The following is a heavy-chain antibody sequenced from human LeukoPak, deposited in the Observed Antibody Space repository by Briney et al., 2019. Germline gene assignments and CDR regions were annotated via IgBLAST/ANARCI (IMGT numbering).Heavy chain of an antibody. V-gene: IGHV1-69*05. D-gene: IGHD3-9*01. J-gene: IGHJ5*02. CDR3: ARVAYYDILTGYLNWFDP. Sequence: SVKVSCKASGGTFSSYAISWLRQAPEQGLEWMGGIIPIFGTANYAQKFQGRVTITTDESTSTAYMELSSLRSEDTAVYYCARVAYYDILTGYLNWFDPWGQGTLVTVSS. CDR1: GGTFSSYA. CDR2: IIPIFGTA.